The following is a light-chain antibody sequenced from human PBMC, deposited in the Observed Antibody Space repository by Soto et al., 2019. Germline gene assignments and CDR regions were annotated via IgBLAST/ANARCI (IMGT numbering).Light chain of an antibody. J-gene: IGKJ5*01. V-gene: IGKV3-20*01. CDR2: GAS. CDR1: QSVSSSY. Sequence: EIVLTQSPGTLSLSPGERATPSCRASQSVSSSYLAWYQQKPGQAPRLLIYGASSRATGIPDRFSGSGSGTDFTLTISRLEPEDFAVYYCQQYGSSTEITFGQGTRLEIK. CDR3: QQYGSSTEIT.